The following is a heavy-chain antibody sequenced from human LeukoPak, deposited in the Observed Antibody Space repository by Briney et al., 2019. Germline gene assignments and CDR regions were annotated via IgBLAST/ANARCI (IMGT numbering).Heavy chain of an antibody. J-gene: IGHJ4*02. Sequence: SETLSLTCTVSGGSISSYYWSWIRQPPGKGLEWIGYIYYSGSTSYNPSLKSRVTISVDTSKNQFSLKLSSVTAADTAVYYCARGYCSGGSCSYFDYWGQGTLVTVSS. D-gene: IGHD2-15*01. CDR2: IYYSGST. CDR3: ARGYCSGGSCSYFDY. CDR1: GGSISSYY. V-gene: IGHV4-59*01.